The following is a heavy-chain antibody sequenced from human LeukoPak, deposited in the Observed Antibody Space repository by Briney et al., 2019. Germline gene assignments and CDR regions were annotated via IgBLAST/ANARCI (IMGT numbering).Heavy chain of an antibody. Sequence: SETLSLTCTVSGDSVSSSSYYWGWIRQPPGKGLEWIGSVYYTGSTYYNPSLKSRVTISVDKSKNQFSLKLSSVTAADTAVYYCARVKGWGSGSYVWGQGTMVTVSS. CDR3: ARVKGWGSGSYV. J-gene: IGHJ3*01. D-gene: IGHD3-10*01. CDR2: VYYTGST. CDR1: GDSVSSSSYY. V-gene: IGHV4-39*01.